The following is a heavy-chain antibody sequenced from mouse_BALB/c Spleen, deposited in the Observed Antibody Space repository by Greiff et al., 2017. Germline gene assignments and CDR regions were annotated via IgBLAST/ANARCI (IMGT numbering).Heavy chain of an antibody. D-gene: IGHD2-14*01. J-gene: IGHJ4*01. CDR2: IDPANGNT. V-gene: IGHV14-3*02. Sequence: DVQLQESGAELVKPGASVKLSCTASGFNIKDTYMHWVKQRPEQGLEWIGRIDPANGNTKYDPKFQGKATITADTSSNTAYLQLSSLTSEDTAVYYCARGNYRYYYAMDYWGQGTSVTVSS. CDR3: ARGNYRYYYAMDY. CDR1: GFNIKDTY.